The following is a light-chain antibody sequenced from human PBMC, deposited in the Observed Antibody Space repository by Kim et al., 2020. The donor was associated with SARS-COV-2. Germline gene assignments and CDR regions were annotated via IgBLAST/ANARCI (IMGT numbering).Light chain of an antibody. J-gene: IGKJ3*01. CDR3: QQYDNLPFT. Sequence: DIQMTQSPSSLSASVGDRVTITCQASQDISNYLNWYQQKPGKAPKLLIYEAPNLETGVPSRFSGSGSGTDFTFTISSLQPEDIATYYCQQYDNLPFTFGPGTKVDIK. CDR1: QDISNY. CDR2: EAP. V-gene: IGKV1-33*01.